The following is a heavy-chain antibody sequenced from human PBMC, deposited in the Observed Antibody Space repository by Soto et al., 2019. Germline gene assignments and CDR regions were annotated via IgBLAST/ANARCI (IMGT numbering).Heavy chain of an antibody. V-gene: IGHV4-34*01. Sequence: QVQLQQWGAGLLKASETLSLTCAVVGDSLRGQSWNWIRQSPGKGLEWIGELYQSGGTNYNPSLKSRAIISDDTSKNQFSLTLTSVTAADTAVYYCAREDRYGWSGESLDVWGQGTTVTVSS. CDR3: AREDRYGWSGESLDV. D-gene: IGHD3-16*02. CDR1: GDSLRGQS. J-gene: IGHJ6*02. CDR2: LYQSGGT.